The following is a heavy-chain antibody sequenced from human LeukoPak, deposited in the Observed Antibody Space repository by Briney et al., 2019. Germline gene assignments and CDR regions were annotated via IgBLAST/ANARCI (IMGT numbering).Heavy chain of an antibody. CDR3: AKDESQDV. CDR2: ISVNLGST. Sequence: GGSLRLSCAASGFTFSSYVMSWVRQAPGKGLEWVSAISVNLGSTCIADSVKGRFTISRDNSKNTLYLQMNSLRAEDTAVYYCAKDESQDVWGKGTTVTVSS. CDR1: GFTFSSYV. V-gene: IGHV3-23*01. J-gene: IGHJ6*04.